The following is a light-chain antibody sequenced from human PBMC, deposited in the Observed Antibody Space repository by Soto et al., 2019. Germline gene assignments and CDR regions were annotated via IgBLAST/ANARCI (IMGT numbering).Light chain of an antibody. V-gene: IGKV3-11*01. CDR3: QQRRNWPPSIT. J-gene: IGKJ5*01. CDR1: QSLTTY. CDR2: DAS. Sequence: EIVWTRTSATLSLSPGASAKISCMAIQSLTTYLSWYQQKPSQAPRLLIYDASDRATGIPARFSGSGSGTDFTLTISSIEPEDFAVYYCQQRRNWPPSITFGQGTRLEI.